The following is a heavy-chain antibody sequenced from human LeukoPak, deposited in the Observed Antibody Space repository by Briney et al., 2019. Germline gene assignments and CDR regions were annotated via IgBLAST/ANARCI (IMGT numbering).Heavy chain of an antibody. J-gene: IGHJ4*02. CDR1: GSSISSYY. CDR3: ARVSDDYGDYYFDY. Sequence: SETLSLTCTVSGSSISSYYWSWIRQPPGKGLEWIGYIYYSGSTNYNPSLKSRVTISVDTSKNQFSLKLSSVTAADTAVHYCARVSDDYGDYYFDYWGQGTLVTVSS. D-gene: IGHD4-17*01. V-gene: IGHV4-59*01. CDR2: IYYSGST.